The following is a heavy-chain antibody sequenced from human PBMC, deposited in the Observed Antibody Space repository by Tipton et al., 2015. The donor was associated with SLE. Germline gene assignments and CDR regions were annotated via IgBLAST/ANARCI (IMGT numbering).Heavy chain of an antibody. CDR2: IYYSGST. V-gene: IGHV4-39*07. CDR3: ASGRYSYGYETPNWFDP. J-gene: IGHJ5*02. D-gene: IGHD5-18*01. Sequence: TLSLTCTVSGGSIGSSSHYWGWIRQPPGKGLEWIGSIYYSGSTYYNPSLKSRVTISVDTSKNQFSLKLSSVTAADTAVYYCASGRYSYGYETPNWFDPWGQGTLVTVSS. CDR1: GGSIGSSSHY.